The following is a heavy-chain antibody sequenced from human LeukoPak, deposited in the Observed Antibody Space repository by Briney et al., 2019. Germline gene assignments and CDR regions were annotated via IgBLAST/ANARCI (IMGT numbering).Heavy chain of an antibody. CDR1: GGSISSYY. CDR2: IYYSGST. Sequence: SETLSLTCTVSGGSISSYYWSWIRQPPGKGLEWIGYIYYSGSTSYNPSLKSRVTISVDTSKNQFSLKLGSVTAADTALYYCARDHYNKSWYKYWGQGTLVTVSS. V-gene: IGHV4-59*12. J-gene: IGHJ4*02. D-gene: IGHD6-13*01. CDR3: ARDHYNKSWYKY.